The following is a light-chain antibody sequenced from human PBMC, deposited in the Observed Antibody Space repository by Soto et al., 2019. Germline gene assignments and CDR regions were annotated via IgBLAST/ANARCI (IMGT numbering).Light chain of an antibody. Sequence: QSALTQPASVSGSPGQSITISCTGSSSDVGSYNYVSWYQHHPGEAPKLIIYDVNNRPSGVSNRFSGSKSGNTASLTISGLQAEDEADYYCCSYTSSNTLVYVFGTGTKVTVL. J-gene: IGLJ1*01. CDR1: SSDVGSYNY. V-gene: IGLV2-14*03. CDR3: CSYTSSNTLVYV. CDR2: DVN.